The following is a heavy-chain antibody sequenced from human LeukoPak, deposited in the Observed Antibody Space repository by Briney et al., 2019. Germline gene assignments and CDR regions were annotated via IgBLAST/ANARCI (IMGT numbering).Heavy chain of an antibody. D-gene: IGHD3-3*01. Sequence: SQTLSLTCTVSGGSISSGDYYWRWIRQPPGKGLEWIEYIYYSGSTYYNPSLKSRVTISVDTSKNQFSLKLSSVTAADTAVYYCARAHTIFGVVIMKATPYYFDYWGQGTLVTVSS. J-gene: IGHJ4*02. CDR1: GGSISSGDYY. CDR2: IYYSGST. V-gene: IGHV4-30-4*01. CDR3: ARAHTIFGVVIMKATPYYFDY.